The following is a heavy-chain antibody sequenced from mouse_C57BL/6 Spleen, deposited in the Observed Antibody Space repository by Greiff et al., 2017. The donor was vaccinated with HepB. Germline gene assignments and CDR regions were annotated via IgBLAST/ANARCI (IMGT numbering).Heavy chain of an antibody. CDR1: GFNIKDDY. D-gene: IGHD2-5*01. CDR3: TTGYSNYELAY. CDR2: IDPENGDT. Sequence: EVQLQQSGAELVRPGASVKLSCTASGFNIKDDYMHWVKQRPEQGLEWIGWIDPENGDTEYASKFQGKATITADTSSNTAYLQRSSLTSEDTAVYYCTTGYSNYELAYWGQGTLVTVSA. V-gene: IGHV14-4*01. J-gene: IGHJ3*01.